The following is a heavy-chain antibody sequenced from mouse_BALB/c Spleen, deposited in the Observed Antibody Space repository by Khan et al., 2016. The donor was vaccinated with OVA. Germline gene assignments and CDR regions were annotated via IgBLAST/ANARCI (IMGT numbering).Heavy chain of an antibody. CDR1: GFSLSSYN. CDR2: IWGGGGT. D-gene: IGHD2-14*01. V-gene: IGHV2-6-4*01. CDR3: ARAYYRYDGYYAMDY. Sequence: VQLQESGPGLVAPSQSLSITCTVSGFSLSSYNIHWVRQPPGKGLEWLGVIWGGGGTDYNSTLKSRLSISKDNSKSQVFLKMNSLQTDDSAMYFCARAYYRYDGYYAMDYWGQGTSVTVSS. J-gene: IGHJ4*01.